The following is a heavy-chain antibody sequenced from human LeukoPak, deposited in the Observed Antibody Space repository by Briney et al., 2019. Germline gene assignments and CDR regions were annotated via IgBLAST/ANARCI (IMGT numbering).Heavy chain of an antibody. CDR1: GGSISSYY. J-gene: IGHJ4*02. D-gene: IGHD3-9*01. V-gene: IGHV4-59*01. Sequence: SETLSLTCTVSGGSISSYYWSWIRQPPGKGLEWIGYIYYSGSTNYNPSLKCRVTISVDTSKNQFSLKLSSVTAADTAVYYCARVHYDILTGYYPDYFDYWGQGTLVTVSS. CDR2: IYYSGST. CDR3: ARVHYDILTGYYPDYFDY.